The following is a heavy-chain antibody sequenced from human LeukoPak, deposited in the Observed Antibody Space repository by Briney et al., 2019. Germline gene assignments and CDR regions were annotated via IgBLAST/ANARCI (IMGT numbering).Heavy chain of an antibody. CDR1: GFTFSSYE. J-gene: IGHJ6*02. V-gene: IGHV3-48*03. Sequence: GGSLRLSCAASGFTFSSYEMNWVRQAPGKGLEWVLYISSSGSTIYYAESVKGRFTISRDSAKNSLYLQMNSLRAEDTAVYYCARSGGMDVWGQGTTVTVSS. CDR3: ARSGGMDV. CDR2: ISSSGSTI.